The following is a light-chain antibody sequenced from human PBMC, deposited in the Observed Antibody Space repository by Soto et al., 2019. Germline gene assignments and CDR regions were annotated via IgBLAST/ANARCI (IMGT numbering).Light chain of an antibody. V-gene: IGLV2-14*01. CDR3: SSYTSSSTPV. J-gene: IGLJ1*01. CDR2: DVS. Sequence: QSALTQPASVSGSPGQSITISCTGTSSDVGGYNYVSWYQQHPGKAPKLMIYDVSNRPSGVSNSFSGSKSGNTASLTISGLQAEDEADYYCSSYTSSSTPVFGTGTKVTVL. CDR1: SSDVGGYNY.